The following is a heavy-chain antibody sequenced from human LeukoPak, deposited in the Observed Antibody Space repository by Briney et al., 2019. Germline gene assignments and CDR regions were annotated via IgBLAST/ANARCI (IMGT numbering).Heavy chain of an antibody. J-gene: IGHJ4*02. Sequence: SCKASGYTFTSYAMSWVRQAPGKGLEWVSANSGSGGTTYYGDSVKGRFTISRDNAKNSLYLQMNSLRAEDTAVYYCAKDRGSSSSHTRYFDYWGQGTLVTVSS. D-gene: IGHD6-13*01. V-gene: IGHV3-23*01. CDR3: AKDRGSSSSHTRYFDY. CDR1: GYTFTSYA. CDR2: NSGSGGTT.